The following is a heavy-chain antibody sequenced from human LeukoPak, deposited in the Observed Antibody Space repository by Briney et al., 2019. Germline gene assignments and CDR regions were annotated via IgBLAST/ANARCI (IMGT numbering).Heavy chain of an antibody. J-gene: IGHJ5*02. D-gene: IGHD6-13*01. Sequence: GGSLRLSCAASGFTFRTYAMHWVRHAPGKGLEYVSEINSNGGNTYYTDSMKGRFTISRDNSKNTLYLQMSRLRAEDTAIYYCVKGSGVAAGRGWFDPWGEGALVTVSS. CDR3: VKGSGVAAGRGWFDP. CDR2: INSNGGNT. V-gene: IGHV3-64D*06. CDR1: GFTFRTYA.